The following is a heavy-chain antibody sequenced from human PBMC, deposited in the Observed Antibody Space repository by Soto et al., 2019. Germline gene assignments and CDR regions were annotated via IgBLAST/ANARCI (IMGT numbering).Heavy chain of an antibody. J-gene: IGHJ4*02. V-gene: IGHV3-23*01. D-gene: IGHD1-20*01. Sequence: RGALLLSCAASVFNVGAFAVNWVRQAPGKGLEWVSGISVSDAFIYYADSVSGRFSISRDASENILYLQMNSLRVDDTALYYCTRETVAGITGLDYWGPGTMVTVSS. CDR3: TRETVAGITGLDY. CDR1: VFNVGAFA. CDR2: ISVSDAFI.